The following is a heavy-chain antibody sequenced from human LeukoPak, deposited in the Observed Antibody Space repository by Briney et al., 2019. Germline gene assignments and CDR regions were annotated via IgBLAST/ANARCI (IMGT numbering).Heavy chain of an antibody. CDR3: ARESGITMLRGAHTP. V-gene: IGHV3-48*03. CDR2: ISSSGSTI. Sequence: GGSLRLSCAASGFTFSSYEMNWVRQAPGKGLEWLSYISSSGSTIYYADSVKGRFTVSRDNAKNSLYLQMNSLRAEDTAVYYCARESGITMLRGAHTPWGQGILVTVSS. CDR1: GFTFSSYE. D-gene: IGHD3-10*01. J-gene: IGHJ5*02.